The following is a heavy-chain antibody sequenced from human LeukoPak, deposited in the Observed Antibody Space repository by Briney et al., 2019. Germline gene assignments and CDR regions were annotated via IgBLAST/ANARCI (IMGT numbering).Heavy chain of an antibody. V-gene: IGHV1-69*13. Sequence: ASVKVSCKASGGTFSSYAISWVRQAPGQGLEWMGGIIPIFGTANYAQKFQGRVTITADESTSTAYMELSSLRSEDTAVYYCARDEDCSGGSCSYFDYWGQGTLVTVSS. J-gene: IGHJ4*02. CDR2: IIPIFGTA. D-gene: IGHD2-15*01. CDR1: GGTFSSYA. CDR3: ARDEDCSGGSCSYFDY.